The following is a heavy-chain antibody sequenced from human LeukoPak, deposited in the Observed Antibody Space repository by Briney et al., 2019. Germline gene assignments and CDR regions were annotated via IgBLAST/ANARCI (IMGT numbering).Heavy chain of an antibody. J-gene: IGHJ4*02. Sequence: LVKVSCKASGGTLSSYAISWVRQAPGQGLEWMGGIIPIFGTANYAQKFQGRVTITTDESTSTAYMELSSLRSEDTAVYYCARGGLELPFDYWGQGTLVTVSS. CDR1: GGTLSSYA. CDR3: ARGGLELPFDY. CDR2: IIPIFGTA. V-gene: IGHV1-69*05. D-gene: IGHD3-3*01.